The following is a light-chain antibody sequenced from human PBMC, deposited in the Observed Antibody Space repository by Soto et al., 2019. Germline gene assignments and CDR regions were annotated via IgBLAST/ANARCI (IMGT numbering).Light chain of an antibody. CDR1: QSISRW. Sequence: DIQMTQSPSTVSASGGDRVTITCRASQSISRWLAWYRQKPGKAPEVVIYDVSTLAFGVPSRISGSGSGTEFTLTIRSLQPDDFATYYCQQYSAYPITFGGGTKVDIK. J-gene: IGKJ4*01. CDR3: QQYSAYPIT. V-gene: IGKV1-5*01. CDR2: DVS.